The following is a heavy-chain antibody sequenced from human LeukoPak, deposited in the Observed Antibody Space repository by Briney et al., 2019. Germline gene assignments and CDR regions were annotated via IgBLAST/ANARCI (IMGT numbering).Heavy chain of an antibody. CDR2: INPNSGGT. CDR1: GYTFTGYY. V-gene: IGHV1-2*02. D-gene: IGHD6-13*01. CDR3: ARDLAAAGTDAFWYFDL. J-gene: IGHJ2*01. Sequence: ASVKVSRKASGYTFTGYYMHWVRQAPGQGLEWMGWINPNSGGTNYAQKFQGRVTMTRDTSISTAYMELSRLRSDDTAVYYCARDLAAAGTDAFWYFDLWGRGTLVTVSS.